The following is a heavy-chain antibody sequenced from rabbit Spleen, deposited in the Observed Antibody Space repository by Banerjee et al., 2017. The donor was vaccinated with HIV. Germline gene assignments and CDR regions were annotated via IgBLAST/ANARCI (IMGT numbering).Heavy chain of an antibody. CDR2: IAGSSSGFT. D-gene: IGHD1-1*01. CDR3: ARDLVGVIGWNFYL. Sequence: QSLEESGGGLVQPEGSLALTCKASGFSFSSSDYICWVRQAPGKGLEWISCIAGSSSGFTYSATWAKGRFTISKTSSTTVTLQMTSLTVADTATYFCARDLVGVIGWNFYLWGPGTLVTVS. V-gene: IGHV1S40*01. J-gene: IGHJ4*01. CDR1: GFSFSSSDY.